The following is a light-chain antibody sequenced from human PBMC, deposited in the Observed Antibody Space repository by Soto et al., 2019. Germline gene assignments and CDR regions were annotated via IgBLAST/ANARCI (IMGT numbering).Light chain of an antibody. CDR3: QQRSNWPPIT. J-gene: IGKJ5*01. Sequence: EIVLTQSPGTLSLSPGERATLSCRASQSVGKSLAWYQQKPGQAPRLLIYGASTRATGIPDRFSGSGSGTDFTLTISSLEPEDFAVYYCQQRSNWPPITFGQGTRLEIK. CDR1: QSVGKS. CDR2: GAS. V-gene: IGKV3-11*01.